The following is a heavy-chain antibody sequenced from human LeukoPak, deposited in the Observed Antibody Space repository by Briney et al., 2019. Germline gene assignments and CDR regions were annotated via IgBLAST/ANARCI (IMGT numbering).Heavy chain of an antibody. CDR3: ARDYAPLTVTNYYYYYMDV. V-gene: IGHV1-69*05. Sequence: SVTVSCKASGGTFSSYSIRWERQAPGQGLEWMGRIIPIFGTANYPHKFQGTVTITTDESTSTAYMELSSLRSEDTAVYYCARDYAPLTVTNYYYYYMDVWGKGTTVTVSS. D-gene: IGHD4-11*01. J-gene: IGHJ6*03. CDR2: IIPIFGTA. CDR1: GGTFSSYS.